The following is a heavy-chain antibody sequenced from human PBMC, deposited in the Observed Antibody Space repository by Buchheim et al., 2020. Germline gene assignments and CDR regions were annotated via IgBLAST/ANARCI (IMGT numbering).Heavy chain of an antibody. J-gene: IGHJ5*02. D-gene: IGHD5-18*01. CDR1: GDSISRGDYY. CDR3: ARGYSYGYSYFDP. V-gene: IGHV4-39*07. CDR2: MYYSGNT. Sequence: QLQLQESGPGLVKPSETLSLTCTVSGDSISRGDYYWGWIRQPPGKGLEWIGSMYYSGNTFYNPSLKSRVTISVDTSKNQISLKVESVTAADTAVYYCARGYSYGYSYFDPWGQGTL.